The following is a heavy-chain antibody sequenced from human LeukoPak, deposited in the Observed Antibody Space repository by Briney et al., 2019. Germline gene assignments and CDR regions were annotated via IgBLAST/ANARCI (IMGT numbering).Heavy chain of an antibody. CDR1: GYAFSSYG. CDR2: TSAYSDHT. V-gene: IGHV1-18*01. Sequence: GASVKVSCKASGYAFSSYGISWVRQAHGQGLDWMGWTSAYSDHTRYAQKFQDRVTMTTDTATSTAYMELRSLRSDDTAVYYCARDGAPSDWFDPWGQGTLVTVSS. D-gene: IGHD3-10*01. CDR3: ARDGAPSDWFDP. J-gene: IGHJ5*02.